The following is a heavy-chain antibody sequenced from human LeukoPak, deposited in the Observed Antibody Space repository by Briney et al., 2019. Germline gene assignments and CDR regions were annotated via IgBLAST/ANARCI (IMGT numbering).Heavy chain of an antibody. Sequence: GGSLRLSCAASGFTLSSYAMSWVRQAPGKGLEWVSAISGSGGSTYYADSVKGRFTISRDNSKNTLYLQMNSLRAEDTAVYYCAKEYQNYGSGSYYNSFDYWGQGTLVTVSS. D-gene: IGHD3-10*01. CDR1: GFTLSSYA. CDR3: AKEYQNYGSGSYYNSFDY. CDR2: ISGSGGST. J-gene: IGHJ4*02. V-gene: IGHV3-23*01.